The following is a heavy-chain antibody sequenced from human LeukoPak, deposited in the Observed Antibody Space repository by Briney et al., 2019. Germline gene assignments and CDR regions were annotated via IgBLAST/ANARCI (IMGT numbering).Heavy chain of an antibody. J-gene: IGHJ4*02. V-gene: IGHV4-59*01. Sequence: SETLSLTCSVSGGXISSYYCSWIRQSPGKGLEWIGYIYNTGSTIYNPSIKSRVTISVDTSKNKFSLSLSSVTAADTAVYYCARAVSVSSYYFDCWGQGTLVTVSS. CDR2: IYNTGST. CDR3: ARAVSVSSYYFDC. CDR1: GGXISSYY. D-gene: IGHD5/OR15-5a*01.